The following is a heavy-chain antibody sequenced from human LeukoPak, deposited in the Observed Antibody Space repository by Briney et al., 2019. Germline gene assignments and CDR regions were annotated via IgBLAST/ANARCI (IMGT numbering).Heavy chain of an antibody. CDR3: ARDPYGDYPDY. V-gene: IGHV4-31*03. CDR1: GGSISSGGYY. J-gene: IGHJ4*02. D-gene: IGHD4-17*01. Sequence: PSETLSLTCTVSGGSISSGGYYWSWIRQHPGKGLEWIGYIYYSGSTYYNPPLKSRVTISVDTSKNQFSLKLSSVTAADTAVYYCARDPYGDYPDYWGQGTLVTVSS. CDR2: IYYSGST.